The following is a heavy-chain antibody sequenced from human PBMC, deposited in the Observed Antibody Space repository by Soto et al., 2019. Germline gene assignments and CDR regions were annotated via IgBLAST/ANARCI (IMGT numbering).Heavy chain of an antibody. CDR2: IYSGRTT. CDR3: TRSMGFCSSASCYIHWFDP. V-gene: IGHV3-66*01. D-gene: IGHD2-2*02. Sequence: GGSLRLSCAASGFTVSSNYMSWVRQAPGKGLEWVSLIYSGRTTYYADSVKARFTISSDNAKNSLFLQMNSLRAEDTAVYYCTRSMGFCSSASCYIHWFDPWGQGTLVTLSS. CDR1: GFTVSSNY. J-gene: IGHJ5*02.